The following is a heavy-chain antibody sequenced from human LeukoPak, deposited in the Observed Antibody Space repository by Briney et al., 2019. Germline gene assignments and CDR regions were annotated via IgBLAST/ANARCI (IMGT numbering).Heavy chain of an antibody. J-gene: IGHJ5*02. CDR1: GYTFTSYG. CDR2: ISAYNGNT. V-gene: IGHV1-18*04. D-gene: IGHD2-2*01. CDR3: ARDLLGCSSTSCRPYNWFDP. Sequence: ASVKVSCKASGYTFTSYGISWVRQAPGQGLEWMGWISAYNGNTNYAQKLQGRVTMTTDTSTSTAYMELRSLGSDDTAVYYCARDLLGCSSTSCRPYNWFDPWGQGTLVTVSS.